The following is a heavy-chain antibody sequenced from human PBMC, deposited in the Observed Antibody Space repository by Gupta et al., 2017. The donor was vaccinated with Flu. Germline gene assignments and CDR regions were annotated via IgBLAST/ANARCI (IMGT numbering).Heavy chain of an antibody. CDR1: GDSLNRGGYF. D-gene: IGHD3-16*01. Sequence: QVQLQESGPGLVTPSQTLYLTCTVSGDSLNRGGYFWMWIRQLPGKGLEWIGYVYLNGDTYYNPSLQSRVSISVDRTKNQFSLEVGSVTAADTAVYFCARRGAYFFDYWGQGTLVTVSS. CDR2: VYLNGDT. CDR3: ARRGAYFFDY. V-gene: IGHV4-31*03. J-gene: IGHJ4*02.